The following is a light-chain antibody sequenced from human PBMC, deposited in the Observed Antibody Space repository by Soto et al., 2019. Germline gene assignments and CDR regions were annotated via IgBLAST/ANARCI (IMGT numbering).Light chain of an antibody. CDR2: GAS. CDR1: QSVSSN. J-gene: IGKJ2*01. Sequence: EIVMTQSPATLSVSLGERATLSCRASQSVSSNLAWYQQKPGQAPRLLIYGASTRATGIPARFSGSGSGTEFTLTISSLQSEDFAVYYCQQYNNWPPDTFGQGTKLEI. CDR3: QQYNNWPPDT. V-gene: IGKV3D-15*01.